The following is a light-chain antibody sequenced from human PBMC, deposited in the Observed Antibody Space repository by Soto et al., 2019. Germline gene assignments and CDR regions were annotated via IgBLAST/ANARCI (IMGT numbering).Light chain of an antibody. V-gene: IGKV1-33*01. J-gene: IGKJ2*01. Sequence: DIQMTQSPSSLSASVGDRVTITCRAGQAIRNYLNWFQQKPGKAPNLLIYDASNLEKGVPSRFTGSGSGTDFTLTINSLQTDEIATYYCQQYNVVPPTFGQGTRLEI. CDR1: QAIRNY. CDR3: QQYNVVPPT. CDR2: DAS.